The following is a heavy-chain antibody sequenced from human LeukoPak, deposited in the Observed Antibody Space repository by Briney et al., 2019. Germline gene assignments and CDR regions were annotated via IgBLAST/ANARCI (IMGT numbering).Heavy chain of an antibody. J-gene: IGHJ3*02. CDR3: ARRGYCSGGDCFSNAFDI. D-gene: IGHD2-15*01. CDR2: IYPGDSDT. CDR1: GYSFTNYW. V-gene: IGHV5-51*01. Sequence: GESLKISCKGSGYSFTNYWIGWVRQMPGKGLEWMGIIYPGDSDTRYSPSFEGQVTMSVDRSINTASLQWSSLKASDTAIYYCARRGYCSGGDCFSNAFDIWGQGTLVTVSS.